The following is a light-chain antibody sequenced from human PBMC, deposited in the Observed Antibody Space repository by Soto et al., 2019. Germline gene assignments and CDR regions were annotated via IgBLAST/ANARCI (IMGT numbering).Light chain of an antibody. CDR2: DAS. Sequence: EVVLTQSPATLSLSPGERATLSCTASPSVTTYLAWYQQKPGQAPRLLIYDASTRATGIPARFSGSGSGTDFTLTISSLEPEDFAVYYCQQRSNWPPGVTFGPGTKVDIK. CDR3: QQRSNWPPGVT. J-gene: IGKJ3*01. V-gene: IGKV3-11*01. CDR1: PSVTTY.